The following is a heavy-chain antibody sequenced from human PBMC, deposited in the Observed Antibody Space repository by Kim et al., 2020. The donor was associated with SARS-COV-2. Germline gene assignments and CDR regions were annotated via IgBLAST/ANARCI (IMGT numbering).Heavy chain of an antibody. CDR3: ANGGSSSSWAHLY. V-gene: IGHV3-33*06. CDR2: IWYDGSKK. Sequence: GGSLRLSCAASGFTFSSYGMHWVRQAPGKGLEWVAVIWYDGSKKYYVDSVKGRFTISRDNSKNTLYLQMNSLRSEDTAVYYCANGGSSSSWAHLYWGQGNLVTVSS. J-gene: IGHJ4*02. CDR1: GFTFSSYG. D-gene: IGHD2-2*01.